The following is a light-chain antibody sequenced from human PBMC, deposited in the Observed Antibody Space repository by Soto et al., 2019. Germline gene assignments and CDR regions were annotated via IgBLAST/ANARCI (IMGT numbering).Light chain of an antibody. J-gene: IGKJ2*01. CDR1: QSVSSSY. V-gene: IGKV3-20*01. CDR2: GAS. Sequence: EIVLTQSPGTLSLSPGERATLSCRASQSVSSSYLAWYQHKPGQAPRLLIYGASSRATGIPDRFSGSGSGTDFTLTFSRLEPEDFAVYYCQQSGSSPHTFGQGTKLEIK. CDR3: QQSGSSPHT.